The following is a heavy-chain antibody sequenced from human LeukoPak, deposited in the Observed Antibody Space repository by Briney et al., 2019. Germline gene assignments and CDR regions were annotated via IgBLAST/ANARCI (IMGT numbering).Heavy chain of an antibody. V-gene: IGHV4-39*01. CDR1: GGSISSSSYY. D-gene: IGHD6-13*01. CDR3: ASTEQQLSY. CDR2: IYYSGST. J-gene: IGHJ4*02. Sequence: PSETLSLTCTVSGGSISSSSYYWGWIRQPPGKGLEWIGSIYYSGSTYYNPSLKSRVTISVDTSQNQFSLKLSSVTAADTAVYYCASTEQQLSYWGQGTLVTVSS.